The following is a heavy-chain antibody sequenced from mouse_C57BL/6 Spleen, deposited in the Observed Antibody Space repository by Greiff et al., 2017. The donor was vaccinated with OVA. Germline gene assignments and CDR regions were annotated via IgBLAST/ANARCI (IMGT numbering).Heavy chain of an antibody. V-gene: IGHV1-39*01. CDR2: INPNYGTT. CDR3: ARGEGSAGFAD. D-gene: IGHD3-1*01. CDR1: GYSFTDYN. J-gene: IGHJ3*01. Sequence: VQLKESGPELVKPGASVKISCKASGYSFTDYNMHWVKQSNGKSLEWIGVINPNYGTTSYNQKFKGKATLTVDQSSSTAYMQLNSLTSEDSAVYYGARGEGSAGFADWGQGILVTVAA.